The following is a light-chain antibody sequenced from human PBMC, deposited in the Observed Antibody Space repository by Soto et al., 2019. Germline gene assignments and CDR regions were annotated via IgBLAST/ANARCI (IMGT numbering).Light chain of an antibody. J-gene: IGKJ1*01. V-gene: IGKV3-20*01. Sequence: EIVLTQSPAPLSLSPGERATLSCRSSQSVSSYLAWYQQKPGQAPRLLIYDAPNRATGIPDRFSGTGSETDFNLTISGLEPEDVAVYHCQQYGALPPTFGQGTKVDIK. CDR1: QSVSSY. CDR3: QQYGALPPT. CDR2: DAP.